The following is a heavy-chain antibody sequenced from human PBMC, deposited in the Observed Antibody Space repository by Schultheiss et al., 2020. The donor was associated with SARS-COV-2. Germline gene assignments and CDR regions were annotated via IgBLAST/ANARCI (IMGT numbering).Heavy chain of an antibody. CDR3: AREFRGSGWDYFDY. D-gene: IGHD6-19*01. V-gene: IGHV3-48*03. J-gene: IGHJ4*02. Sequence: GESLKISCAASGFSFSSYEMNWVRQAPGKGLEWVSYISSSGSTTYYADSVKGRFTISRDNAKNSLYLQMNSLRAEDTAVYYCAREFRGSGWDYFDYWGQGTLVTVSS. CDR1: GFSFSSYE. CDR2: ISSSGSTT.